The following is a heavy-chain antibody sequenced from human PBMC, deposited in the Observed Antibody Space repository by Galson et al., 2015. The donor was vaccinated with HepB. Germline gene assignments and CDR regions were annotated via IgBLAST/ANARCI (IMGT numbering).Heavy chain of an antibody. CDR3: ARGALIVVVGATQNNWFDP. D-gene: IGHD2-15*01. V-gene: IGHV1-18*01. J-gene: IGHJ5*02. Sequence: SVKVSCKASGYTFSTYSITWVRQAPGQGLEWVGWINTYNDNTEYAQKFQGRVTMTTDTSTSTAYMELRSLRSDDTAVYYCARGALIVVVGATQNNWFDPWGQGTLVTVSS. CDR1: GYTFSTYS. CDR2: INTYNDNT.